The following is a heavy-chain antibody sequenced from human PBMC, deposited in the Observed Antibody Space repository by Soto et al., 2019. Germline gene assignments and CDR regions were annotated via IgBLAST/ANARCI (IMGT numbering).Heavy chain of an antibody. Sequence: PGGSLRLSCAASGFGFTFSTSAMSWVRQAPGKGLEWVSTFRESGGTTHYANSVKGRFTISRDTSKNTLYLQMNSLRAEDTAVYYCARDFDYILPGDSFDYCGQGTLVTVSS. CDR3: ARDFDYILPGDSFDY. CDR2: FRESGGTT. J-gene: IGHJ4*02. V-gene: IGHV3-23*01. D-gene: IGHD3-9*01. CDR1: GFGFTFSTSA.